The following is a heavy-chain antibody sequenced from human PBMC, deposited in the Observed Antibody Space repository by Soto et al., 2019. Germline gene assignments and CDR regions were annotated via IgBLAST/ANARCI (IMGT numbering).Heavy chain of an antibody. J-gene: IGHJ4*02. D-gene: IGHD6-19*01. Sequence: QVQLVQSGAEVKKPGSSVKVSCKTSGGTFSLYAINWVRQAPGQGLEWMGGIIPIFGTADYAQNFHSRVTISADKSTSPAYMELSSLTSEGTDVYYCVRDALHSSSEAFFEYSGPGVLVIVSS. CDR2: IIPIFGTA. CDR1: GGTFSLYA. CDR3: VRDALHSSSEAFFEY. V-gene: IGHV1-69*06.